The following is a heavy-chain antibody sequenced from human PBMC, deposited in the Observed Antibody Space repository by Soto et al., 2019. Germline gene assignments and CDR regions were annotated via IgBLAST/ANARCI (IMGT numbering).Heavy chain of an antibody. Sequence: EVQLLESGGGLVQPGGSLRLACAASGFTFNNYVMNWVRQAPGRGLEWVSIISPNGDSTYYADSVKGRFTISRDNSQNTVFLQMNRLRAEDTAIYFCAKVRLTDYLRYAPHLWGQGTLVTVSS. V-gene: IGHV3-23*01. J-gene: IGHJ3*01. CDR1: GFTFNNYV. D-gene: IGHD2-8*01. CDR2: ISPNGDST. CDR3: AKVRLTDYLRYAPHL.